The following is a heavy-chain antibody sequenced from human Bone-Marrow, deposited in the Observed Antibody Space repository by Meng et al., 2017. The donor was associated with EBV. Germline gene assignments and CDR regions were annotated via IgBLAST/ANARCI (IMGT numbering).Heavy chain of an antibody. CDR2: IYHSGST. CDR1: GASFSSIYW. J-gene: IGHJ4*02. CDR3: ARVRVGGYDIDH. D-gene: IGHD5-12*01. Sequence: RQSRPVLRRPSGTSALTVGVYGASFSSIYWWSWVRQPPGKWLEWIGEIYHSGSTEYNPSLKNRVTISIDKSKNKFSLKLTSVTAADTAVYYCARVRVGGYDIDHWGQGTLVTVSS. V-gene: IGHV4-4*02.